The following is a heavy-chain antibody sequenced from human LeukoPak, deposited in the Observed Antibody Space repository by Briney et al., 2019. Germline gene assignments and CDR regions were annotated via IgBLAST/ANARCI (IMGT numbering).Heavy chain of an antibody. CDR1: GGSISSYY. Sequence: SETLSLTCTVSGGSISSYYWSWIRQPPGKGLEWIGYIYYSGSTNYNPSLKSRVTISVDTSKNQFSLKLSSVTAADTAVYYCARDRYYYDSSGYGRAFDIWGQETMVTVSS. J-gene: IGHJ3*02. CDR3: ARDRYYYDSSGYGRAFDI. D-gene: IGHD3-22*01. V-gene: IGHV4-59*01. CDR2: IYYSGST.